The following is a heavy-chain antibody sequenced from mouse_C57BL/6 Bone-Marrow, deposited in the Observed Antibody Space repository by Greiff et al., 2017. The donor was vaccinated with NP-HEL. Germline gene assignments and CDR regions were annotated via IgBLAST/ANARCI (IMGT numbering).Heavy chain of an antibody. J-gene: IGHJ4*01. CDR3: ARHESPDLLWLRREAYYAMDD. D-gene: IGHD2-2*01. V-gene: IGHV1-62-2*01. CDR2: FYTGSGRI. Sequence: QVQLQQSGAELVKPGASVKLSCKAAGYTVTEYTRNGGKQRYGEGREGSGGFYTGSGRIKYNEKFKDKATLTADKSSSTVYMELSRLTSEDYAVYFCARHESPDLLWLRREAYYAMDDWGQGTSVTVSS. CDR1: GYTVTEYT.